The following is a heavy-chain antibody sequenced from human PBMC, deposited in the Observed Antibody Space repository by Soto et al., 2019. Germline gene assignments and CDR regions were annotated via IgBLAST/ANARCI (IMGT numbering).Heavy chain of an antibody. CDR1: GGSISSSSYY. J-gene: IGHJ6*03. D-gene: IGHD5-12*01. CDR3: ARRVVYAQLAHSGYGGAPRPNEHDYYYYMDV. Sequence: SETLSLTCTVSGGSISSSSYYWGWIRQPPGKGLEWIGSIYYSGSTYYNPSLKSRVTISVDTSKNQFSLKLSSVTAADTAVYYCARRVVYAQLAHSGYGGAPRPNEHDYYYYMDVWGKGTTVTVSS. CDR2: IYYSGST. V-gene: IGHV4-39*01.